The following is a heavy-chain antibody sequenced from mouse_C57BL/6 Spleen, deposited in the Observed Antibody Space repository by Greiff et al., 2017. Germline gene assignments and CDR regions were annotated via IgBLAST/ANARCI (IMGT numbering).Heavy chain of an antibody. V-gene: IGHV5-6*02. D-gene: IGHD2-1*01. J-gene: IGHJ2*01. CDR3: ARRDGNYSYYFDY. Sequence: EVKVVESGGDLVKPGGSLKLSCAASGFTFSSYGMSWVRQTPDKRLEWVATISSGGSYTYYPDSVKGRFTISRDNAKNTLYLQLSSLKSEDTAMDYCARRDGNYSYYFDYWGQGTTLTVSS. CDR2: ISSGGSYT. CDR1: GFTFSSYG.